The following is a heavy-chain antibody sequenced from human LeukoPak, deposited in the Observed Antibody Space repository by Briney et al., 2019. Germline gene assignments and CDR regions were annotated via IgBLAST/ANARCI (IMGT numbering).Heavy chain of an antibody. D-gene: IGHD3-9*01. CDR1: GFTFSSYW. J-gene: IGHJ4*02. CDR3: SSGYFDWLLSSYFDY. V-gene: IGHV3-7*01. Sequence: GGSLRLSCAASGFTFSSYWMSWVRQAPGKGLEWVANIKQDGSEKYYVDSVKGRFTISRDNAKNSLYLQMNSLRAEDTAVYYCSSGYFDWLLSSYFDYWGQGTLVTVSS. CDR2: IKQDGSEK.